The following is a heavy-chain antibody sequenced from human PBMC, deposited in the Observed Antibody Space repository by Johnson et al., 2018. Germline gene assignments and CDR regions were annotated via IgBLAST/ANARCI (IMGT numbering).Heavy chain of an antibody. V-gene: IGHV4-59*12. CDR1: GGSISTYY. J-gene: IGHJ6*03. D-gene: IGHD6-13*01. Sequence: QVQLQESGPGLVEPTETLSLTCTVSGGSISTYYWSWIRPPPGKGLEWIGSMFYTGTTNYNPSPKIPITMSVDTSKNQFSLKLSSVTAADPAVYYCARYSSSRADYYYYYMDVWGEGTTVTVSS. CDR2: MFYTGTT. CDR3: ARYSSSRADYYYYYMDV.